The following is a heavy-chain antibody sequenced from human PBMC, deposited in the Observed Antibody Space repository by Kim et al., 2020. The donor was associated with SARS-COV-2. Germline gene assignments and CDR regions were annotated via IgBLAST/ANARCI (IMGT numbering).Heavy chain of an antibody. CDR3: ARTGDYYGSGSYVYYYYGMDV. CDR2: IIPIFGTA. J-gene: IGHJ6*02. Sequence: SVKVSCKASGGTFSSYAISWVRQAPGQGLEWMGGIIPIFGTANYAQKFQGRVTITADESTSTAYMELNSLRSEDTAVYYCARTGDYYGSGSYVYYYYGMDVWGQGTTVTVSS. V-gene: IGHV1-69*13. CDR1: GGTFSSYA. D-gene: IGHD3-10*01.